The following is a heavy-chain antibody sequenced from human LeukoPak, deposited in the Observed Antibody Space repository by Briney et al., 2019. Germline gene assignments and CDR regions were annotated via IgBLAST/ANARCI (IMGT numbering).Heavy chain of an antibody. V-gene: IGHV4-38-2*02. CDR1: GYSISSGYY. Sequence: PSETLSLACAVSGYSISSGYYWGWIRQPPGKGLEWIGSIYHSGSTYYNPSLKSRVTISVDTSKNQFSLKLSSVTAADTAVYYCARDQYSSSSRLFDYWGQGTLVTVSS. J-gene: IGHJ4*02. D-gene: IGHD6-13*01. CDR3: ARDQYSSSSRLFDY. CDR2: IYHSGST.